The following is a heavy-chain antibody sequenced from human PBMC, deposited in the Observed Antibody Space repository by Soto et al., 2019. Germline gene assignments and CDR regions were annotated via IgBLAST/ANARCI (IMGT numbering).Heavy chain of an antibody. CDR3: ARGIAVAGHYYYYGMDV. D-gene: IGHD6-19*01. CDR1: GFTFSSYG. CDR2: IWYDGSNK. V-gene: IGHV3-33*01. J-gene: IGHJ6*02. Sequence: QVQLVESGGGVVQPGRSLRLSCAASGFTFSSYGMHWVRQAPGKGLEWVAVIWYDGSNKYYADSVNGRFTISRDNSKNTLYLQMNSLRAEDTAVYYCARGIAVAGHYYYYGMDVWGQGTTVTVSS.